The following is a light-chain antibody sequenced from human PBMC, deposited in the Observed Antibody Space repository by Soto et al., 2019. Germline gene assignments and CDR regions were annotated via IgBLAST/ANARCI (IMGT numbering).Light chain of an antibody. Sequence: IVFTQSPGTLSLSPGVRATLSCRASQSVSNNYLAWYQQRPGQAPKVLIYGISKRATDIPDRFSGSGSGTEFTLTISSLQSEDFAVYYCQQYNNWPRTFGQGTKVDI. CDR1: QSVSNN. J-gene: IGKJ1*01. V-gene: IGKV3D-15*01. CDR3: QQYNNWPRT. CDR2: GIS.